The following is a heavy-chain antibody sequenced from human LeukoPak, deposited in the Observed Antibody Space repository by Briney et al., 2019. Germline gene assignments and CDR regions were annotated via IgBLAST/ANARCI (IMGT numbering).Heavy chain of an antibody. Sequence: GRPQRLSCASCGFIFSSYGMHWGRQAPEKGLERVTVIWYDGTNKYCADSVRRLFTISRDNSKNTLYLQMHPLSADDTSVYYCARDQRGFSYSKYYFDYWGQGTLVTVSS. V-gene: IGHV3-33*01. J-gene: IGHJ4*02. CDR2: IWYDGTNK. D-gene: IGHD5-18*01. CDR1: GFIFSSYG. CDR3: ARDQRGFSYSKYYFDY.